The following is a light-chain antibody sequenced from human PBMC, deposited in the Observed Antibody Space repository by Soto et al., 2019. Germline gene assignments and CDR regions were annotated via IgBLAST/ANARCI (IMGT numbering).Light chain of an antibody. V-gene: IGKV3-20*01. CDR1: QSVSSSY. CDR2: AVS. CDR3: QQYGSSPT. J-gene: IGKJ1*01. Sequence: EIVLTQSPGTLSLSPGERATLSCRSSQSVSSSYLAWYQQKPGQAPRLLIYAVSSRATGIPDRCSGSGSGTDFTLTSSRLEPEDFALYYCQQYGSSPTFGQGTKVEIK.